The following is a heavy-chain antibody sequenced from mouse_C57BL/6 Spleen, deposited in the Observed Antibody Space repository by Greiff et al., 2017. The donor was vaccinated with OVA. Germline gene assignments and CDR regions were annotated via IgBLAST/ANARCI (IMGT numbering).Heavy chain of an antibody. J-gene: IGHJ4*01. CDR3: AREGDYYGSSFYAMDY. V-gene: IGHV5-16*01. D-gene: IGHD1-1*01. Sequence: EVQVVESEGGLVQPGSSMKLSCTASGFTFSDYYMAWVRQVPEKGLEWVANINYDGSSTYYLDSLKSRFIISRDNAKNILYLQMSSLKSEDTATYYCAREGDYYGSSFYAMDYWGQGTSVTVSS. CDR1: GFTFSDYY. CDR2: INYDGSST.